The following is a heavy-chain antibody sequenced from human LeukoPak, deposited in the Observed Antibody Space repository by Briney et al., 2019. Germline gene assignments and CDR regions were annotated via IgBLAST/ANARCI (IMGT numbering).Heavy chain of an antibody. V-gene: IGHV3-30*02. D-gene: IGHD3-22*01. J-gene: IGHJ4*02. CDR3: VKVPYFDSSGYHGY. CDR1: EFTFSNYA. CDR2: IRYDGTHK. Sequence: GGSLRLSCAASEFTFSNYAMHWLPQAPGKGLEGVAFIRYDGTHKDYADSVKGRFTISRDNSKNTLYLQMNRLRAEDTAIYYCVKVPYFDSSGYHGYWGQGTLVTVSS.